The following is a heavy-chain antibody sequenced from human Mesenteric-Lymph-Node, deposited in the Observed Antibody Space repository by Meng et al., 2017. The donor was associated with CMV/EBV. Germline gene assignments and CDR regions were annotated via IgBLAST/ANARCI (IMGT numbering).Heavy chain of an antibody. Sequence: GGSLRLSCAASGFTVSSNYMSWVRQAPGKGLEWVSVIYSGGSTYYADSVKGRFTISRDNSKSTVYLQMNNLRTEDTALYYCFDTDVEKWGQGALVTVSS. CDR2: IYSGGST. D-gene: IGHD5-18*01. J-gene: IGHJ4*02. CDR1: GFTVSSNY. V-gene: IGHV3-53*05. CDR3: FDTDVEK.